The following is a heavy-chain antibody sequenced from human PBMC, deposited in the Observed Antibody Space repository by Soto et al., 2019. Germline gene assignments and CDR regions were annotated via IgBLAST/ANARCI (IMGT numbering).Heavy chain of an antibody. J-gene: IGHJ6*03. V-gene: IGHV3-66*01. CDR2: IQSGGST. Sequence: EVQLVESGGGLVQPGGSLRLSCAASGFTVSSKYMSWVRQAPGKGLEWVSLIQSGGSTYYAGSVKGRFTISRDNSENTLFLQMNSLRVDDTAVYYCTRDDVRCSGGRCYGVPMVVWGKGSTVTVS. CDR3: TRDDVRCSGGRCYGVPMVV. CDR1: GFTVSSKY. D-gene: IGHD2-15*01.